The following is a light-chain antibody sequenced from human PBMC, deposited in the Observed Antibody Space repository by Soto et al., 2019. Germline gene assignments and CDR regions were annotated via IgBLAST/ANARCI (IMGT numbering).Light chain of an antibody. J-gene: IGKJ5*01. CDR3: QKYDRAPSIT. CDR1: QGIGNS. CDR2: TAS. Sequence: DIQMTQSPSSLSASVGDRVTITCRASQGIGNSLAWYQHKPGKAPKLLIYTASTLQSGVPSRFSGSGSGTYFTLTISSLQPEDGASYYCQKYDRAPSITFGQGTRLEIK. V-gene: IGKV1-27*01.